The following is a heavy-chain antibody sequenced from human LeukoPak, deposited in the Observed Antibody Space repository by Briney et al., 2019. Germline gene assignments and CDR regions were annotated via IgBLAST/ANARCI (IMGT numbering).Heavy chain of an antibody. Sequence: GXXRLSXXASGFTXSSYAMSWVRQAPGKGLEWVSAISGSGGSTYYADSVKGRFTISRDNSKNTLYLQMNSLRAEDTAVYYCAKDCSGGSCYLDYWGQGTLVAVSS. D-gene: IGHD2-15*01. CDR2: ISGSGGST. CDR1: GFTXSSYA. V-gene: IGHV3-23*01. CDR3: AKDCSGGSCYLDY. J-gene: IGHJ4*02.